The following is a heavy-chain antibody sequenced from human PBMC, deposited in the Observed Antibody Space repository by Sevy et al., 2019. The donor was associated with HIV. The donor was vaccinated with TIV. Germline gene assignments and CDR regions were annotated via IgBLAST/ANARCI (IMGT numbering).Heavy chain of an antibody. J-gene: IGHJ6*02. D-gene: IGHD2-2*01. V-gene: IGHV3-23*01. CDR2: ISGSGGST. CDR3: AKVYCSSTSCYSHVGYYYYGMDV. CDR1: GFTFSSYA. Sequence: GGSLRLSCAASGFTFSSYAMSWVRQAPGKGLEWVSAISGSGGSTYYADSVKGRFTISRDNSKNTLYLQMNSLRAEDTAVYYCAKVYCSSTSCYSHVGYYYYGMDVWGQGTTVTVSS.